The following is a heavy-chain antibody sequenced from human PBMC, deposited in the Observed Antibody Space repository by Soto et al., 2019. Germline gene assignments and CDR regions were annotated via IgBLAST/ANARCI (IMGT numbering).Heavy chain of an antibody. J-gene: IGHJ3*02. CDR2: IYHAGAA. CDR1: GGSLSSDNFF. V-gene: IGHV4-31*03. Sequence: QVQLQESGPGLVKPSQTLSVTCTVSGGSLSSDNFFWSWVRQHPETGLEWVGYIYHAGAAYYNPSLKSRLTISLDTSKNRFSLSLISVTAADTAVYYLASEVISPATSEAFDIWGQGTMVTVSS. D-gene: IGHD2-21*01. CDR3: ASEVISPATSEAFDI.